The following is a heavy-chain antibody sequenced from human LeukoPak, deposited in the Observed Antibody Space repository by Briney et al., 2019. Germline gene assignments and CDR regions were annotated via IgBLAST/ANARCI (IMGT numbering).Heavy chain of an antibody. CDR3: ARVSASYPPDY. D-gene: IGHD3-10*01. CDR1: GDSFSSNSAA. Sequence: TLSLTCAVSGDSFSSNSAAWNWLRQSPSRGLEWLGRTYYRSKLYNDYAVSVKSRITINPDTSKNQFSLQLNSVTPEDTAVYYCARVSASYPPDYWGQGTLVTVSS. V-gene: IGHV6-1*01. J-gene: IGHJ4*02. CDR2: TYYRSKLYN.